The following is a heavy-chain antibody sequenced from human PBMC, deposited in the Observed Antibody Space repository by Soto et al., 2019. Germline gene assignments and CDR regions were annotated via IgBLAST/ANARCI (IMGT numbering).Heavy chain of an antibody. V-gene: IGHV4-4*07. D-gene: IGHD3-10*01. CDR3: ARDRRGVRGVKTFDY. Sequence: SETLSLTCTVSGGSISSYYWSWIRQPAGKGLEWIGRIYTSGSTNYNPSLKSRVTMSVGTSKNQCSLKLSSVTAADTAVYYCARDRRGVRGVKTFDYWGQGTLVTVSS. J-gene: IGHJ4*02. CDR2: IYTSGST. CDR1: GGSISSYY.